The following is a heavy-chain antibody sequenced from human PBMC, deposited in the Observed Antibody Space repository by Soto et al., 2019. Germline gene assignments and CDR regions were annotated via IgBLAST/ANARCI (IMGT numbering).Heavy chain of an antibody. CDR3: TSGPGSNYCFDP. V-gene: IGHV1-69*12. J-gene: IGHJ5*02. CDR2: IIPIFGTA. Sequence: QVQLVQSGAEVKKPGSSVKVSCKASGGTFSSYAISWVRQAPGQGLEWMGGIIPIFGTANYAQKFQGRVTITADESASSRHLELSSLRSDDTAVYYCTSGPGSNYCFDPWGQGTLVTVSS. CDR1: GGTFSSYA. D-gene: IGHD4-4*01.